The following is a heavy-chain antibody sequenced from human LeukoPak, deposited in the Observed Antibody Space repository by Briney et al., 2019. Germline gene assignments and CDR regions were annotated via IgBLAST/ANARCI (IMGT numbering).Heavy chain of an antibody. CDR1: GGSFSGYY. CDR2: INHSGST. J-gene: IGHJ5*02. Sequence: SETLSLTCAVYGGSFSGYYWSWIRQPPGKGLEWIGEINHSGSTNYNPSLKSRVTISVDTSKNQFSLKLSSVTAADTAVYYCARQGRYSSSWYYHNWFDPWGQGTLVTVSS. CDR3: ARQGRYSSSWYYHNWFDP. D-gene: IGHD6-13*01. V-gene: IGHV4-34*01.